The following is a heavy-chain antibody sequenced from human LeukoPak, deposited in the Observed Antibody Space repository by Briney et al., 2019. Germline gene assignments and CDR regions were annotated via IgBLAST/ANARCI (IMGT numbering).Heavy chain of an antibody. V-gene: IGHV4-38-2*01. CDR3: ARLTSSTSSPRYYYYYYYMDV. Sequence: SETLSLTCAVSGYSISSGYYWGWIRQPPGKGLEWIGSIYHSGSTYYNPSLKSRVTISVDTSKNQFSLKLSSVTAADTAVYYCARLTSSTSSPRYYYYYYYMDVWDKGTTVTVSS. J-gene: IGHJ6*03. D-gene: IGHD2-2*01. CDR1: GYSISSGYY. CDR2: IYHSGST.